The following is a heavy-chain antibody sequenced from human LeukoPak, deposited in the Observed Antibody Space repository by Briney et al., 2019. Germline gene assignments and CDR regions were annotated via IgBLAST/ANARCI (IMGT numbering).Heavy chain of an antibody. Sequence: GGSLRLSCAASGFTVSSNYMSWVRQAPGEGLEWVSAISGSGGSTYYADSVKGRFTISRDNSKNTLYLQMNSLRAEDTAVYYCAKSSSSSKYYFDYWGQGTLVTVSS. CDR2: ISGSGGST. J-gene: IGHJ4*02. D-gene: IGHD6-13*01. CDR1: GFTVSSNY. V-gene: IGHV3-23*01. CDR3: AKSSSSSKYYFDY.